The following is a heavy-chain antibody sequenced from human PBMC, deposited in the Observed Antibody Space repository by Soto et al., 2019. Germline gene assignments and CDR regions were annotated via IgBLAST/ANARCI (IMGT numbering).Heavy chain of an antibody. CDR2: INHSGST. J-gene: IGHJ1*01. D-gene: IGHD3-22*01. CDR3: ARGRFSSGYYYYFQH. CDR1: GGSFSGYY. V-gene: IGHV4-34*01. Sequence: SETLSLTCAVYGGSFSGYYWSWIRQPPGKGLEWIGEINHSGSTNYNPSLKSRVTISVDTSKNQFSLNLSSVTAADTAVYYCARGRFSSGYYYYFQHWGQGTLVTVSS.